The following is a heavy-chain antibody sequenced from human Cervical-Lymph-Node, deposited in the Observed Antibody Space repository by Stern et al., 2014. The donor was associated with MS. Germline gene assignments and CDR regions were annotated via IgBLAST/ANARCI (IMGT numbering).Heavy chain of an antibody. Sequence: EDQLVESGGGLVQPGGSRRLSCAASGFNFNVHWMSWVRQAPGKGLEWVANIKEDAVETYYVDSVKGRFTITRDNAKNSLYLHMTSLTAEDTAVYYCVRLTTVTPTIWGQGTLITVSS. V-gene: IGHV3-7*03. D-gene: IGHD4-17*01. J-gene: IGHJ4*02. CDR1: GFNFNVHW. CDR3: VRLTTVTPTI. CDR2: IKEDAVET.